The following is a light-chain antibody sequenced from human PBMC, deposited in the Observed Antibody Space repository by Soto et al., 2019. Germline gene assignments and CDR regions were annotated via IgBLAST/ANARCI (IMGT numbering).Light chain of an antibody. Sequence: EIQMTQSPSSLSASVGDTVTITCQGSQDISHYLNWYQQKPGKALKLLLIYWASTRESGVPDRFSGSGSGTDGTLSISSLQDEDVAVYYCQQYCSTTLTFGGGTKVDIK. CDR2: WAS. J-gene: IGKJ4*01. CDR3: QQYCSTTLT. CDR1: QDISHY. V-gene: IGKV1-33*01.